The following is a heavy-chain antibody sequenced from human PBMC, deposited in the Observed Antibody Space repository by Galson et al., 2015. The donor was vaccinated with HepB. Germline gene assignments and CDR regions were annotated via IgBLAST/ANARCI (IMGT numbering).Heavy chain of an antibody. V-gene: IGHV1-69*13. CDR2: IIPIFGIA. J-gene: IGHJ3*02. CDR3: ARIDRIPYSSSSLVTGAFDI. Sequence: SVKVACKASGGTFSSYAISWVRQAPGQGLEWMGGIIPIFGIANYAQKFQGRVTITADESTSTAYMELSSLRSEDTAVYYGARIDRIPYSSSSLVTGAFDIWGQGTMVTVSS. CDR1: GGTFSSYA. D-gene: IGHD6-6*01.